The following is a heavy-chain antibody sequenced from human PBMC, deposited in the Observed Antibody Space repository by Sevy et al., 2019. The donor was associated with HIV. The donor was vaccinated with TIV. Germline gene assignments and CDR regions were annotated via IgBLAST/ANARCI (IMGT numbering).Heavy chain of an antibody. CDR3: GKEVYEGIAAAGTWEFDP. CDR2: ISWKSGSI. Sequence: GGSLRLSCAASGFTFDDYAMHWVRQAPGKGLEWVSGISWKSGSIGYAVSVKGPFTISRDNAKNSLYLQMNSLRADDTALYYCGKEVYEGIAAAGTWEFDPWGQGTLVTVSS. V-gene: IGHV3-9*01. J-gene: IGHJ5*02. CDR1: GFTFDDYA. D-gene: IGHD6-13*01.